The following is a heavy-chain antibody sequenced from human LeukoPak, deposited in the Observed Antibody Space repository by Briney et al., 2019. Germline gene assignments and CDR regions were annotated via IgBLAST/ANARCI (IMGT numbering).Heavy chain of an antibody. J-gene: IGHJ6*02. V-gene: IGHV4-4*07. D-gene: IGHD3/OR15-3a*01. Sequence: PSETLSLTCTVSGGSISSYYWSWIRQPAGKGLEWIGRIDTGGNTNYNPSLKSRVTMSVDTSKNQFSLKLSSVTAADTAVYYCARDPQTWGTGYLDVWGQGTTVTVSS. CDR3: ARDPQTWGTGYLDV. CDR2: IDTGGNT. CDR1: GGSISSYY.